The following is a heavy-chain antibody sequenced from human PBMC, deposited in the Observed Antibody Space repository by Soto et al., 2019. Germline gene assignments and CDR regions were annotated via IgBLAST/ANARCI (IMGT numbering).Heavy chain of an antibody. D-gene: IGHD2-15*01. V-gene: IGHV4-59*01. CDR3: ASVDMCFGLDF. J-gene: IGHJ6*02. CDR1: GGSISSYY. Sequence: PSETLSLTCTVSGGSISSYYWSWIRQPPGKGLEWIGYIYYSGSTNYNPSLKSRVTISVDTSKNQFSLKLSSVTAADTAVYYSASVDMCFGLDFWGLGTTVIVSS. CDR2: IYYSGST.